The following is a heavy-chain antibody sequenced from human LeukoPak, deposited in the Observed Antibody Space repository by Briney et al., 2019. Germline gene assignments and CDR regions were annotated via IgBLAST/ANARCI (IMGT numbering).Heavy chain of an antibody. D-gene: IGHD6-13*01. J-gene: IGHJ4*01. Sequence: GAPVTVSCTGSVYTLTESFVQWGRHAPGKGLEWMGGFDPEDGETIYAQKFQGRVTMTEDTSTDTAYMELSSLRSEDTAVYYCAIDPIGYSSSFFVFHRGPGTLVTVSS. V-gene: IGHV1-24*01. CDR3: AIDPIGYSSSFFVFH. CDR2: FDPEDGET. CDR1: VYTLTESF.